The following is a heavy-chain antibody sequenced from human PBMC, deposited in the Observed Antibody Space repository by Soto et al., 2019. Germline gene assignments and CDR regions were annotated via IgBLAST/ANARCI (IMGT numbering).Heavy chain of an antibody. V-gene: IGHV1-69*13. Sequence: SVKVSCKASGGTFRSHRINWVRQAPGQGLEWVGGIVPIYRTANYAQKFQGSVTITADESARTSYMELRSLKSQDTAAYYCVRDSGAKLSSSWGQGTLVTVSS. CDR1: GGTFRSHR. J-gene: IGHJ4*02. D-gene: IGHD6-13*01. CDR3: VRDSGAKLSSS. CDR2: IVPIYRTA.